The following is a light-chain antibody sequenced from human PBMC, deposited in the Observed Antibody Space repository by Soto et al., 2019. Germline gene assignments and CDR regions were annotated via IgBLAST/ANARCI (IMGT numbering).Light chain of an antibody. CDR3: QQYGSSSQT. CDR1: QSVSSSD. V-gene: IGKV3-20*01. Sequence: IVLTQSPGTLSLSPGEGATLSCRASQSVSSSDLAWYQQKLGQAPRLLIYGASRRATGVPDRFSGSGSGTDFTLTISRLEPEDFAVYYCQQYGSSSQTFGQGTKVDI. J-gene: IGKJ1*01. CDR2: GAS.